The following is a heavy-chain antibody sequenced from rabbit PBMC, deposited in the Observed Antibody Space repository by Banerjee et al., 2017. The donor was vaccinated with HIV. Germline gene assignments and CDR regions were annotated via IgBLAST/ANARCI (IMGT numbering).Heavy chain of an antibody. J-gene: IGHJ4*01. V-gene: IGHV1S40*01. CDR3: ARGTYYTFGYDVYMGYFNL. CDR2: IYAGSSGIT. D-gene: IGHD6-1*01. CDR1: GFSFSSSYW. Sequence: QSLEESGGDLVKPGASLTLTCTASGFSFSSSYWMCWVRQAPGKGLEWIACIYAGSSGITYYASWAKGRFTISKTSSTTVTLQMTSLTAADTATYFCARGTYYTFGYDVYMGYFNLWGPGTLVSVS.